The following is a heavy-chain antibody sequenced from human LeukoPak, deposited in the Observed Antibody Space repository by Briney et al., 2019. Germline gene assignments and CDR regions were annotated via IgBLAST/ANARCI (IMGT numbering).Heavy chain of an antibody. V-gene: IGHV3-30*04. D-gene: IGHD5-12*01. CDR2: ISAEASMK. J-gene: IGHJ4*02. CDR3: ARGNVNMVATNEDY. Sequence: GGSLRLSCAASGFTFSRYVIHWVPQAPGKGLEGVAVISAEASMKDYADCVKGRFTVSRDNSKSTLYLEMTSLRAEDTALYYCARGNVNMVATNEDYGGQGTLVTVS. CDR1: GFTFSRYV.